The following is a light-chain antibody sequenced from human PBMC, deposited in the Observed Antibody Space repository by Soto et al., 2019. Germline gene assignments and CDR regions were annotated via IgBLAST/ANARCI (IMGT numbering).Light chain of an antibody. Sequence: EIVLTQSPGTLSLSPGERATLSCRASQSVSSSYLAWYQQKPGQAPRLLIFDASSRATGISDRFSGSGSGTDFTLTISRLEPEDFAVYYCQQYGRSPWTVGQGTKVEGK. J-gene: IGKJ1*01. CDR1: QSVSSSY. CDR3: QQYGRSPWT. CDR2: DAS. V-gene: IGKV3-20*01.